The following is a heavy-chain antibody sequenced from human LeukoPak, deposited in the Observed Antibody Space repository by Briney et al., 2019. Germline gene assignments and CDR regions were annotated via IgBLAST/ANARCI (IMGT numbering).Heavy chain of an antibody. D-gene: IGHD5-18*01. Sequence: PWGSLRLSCAASGFTFSSYAMHWVRQAPGKGLEWVAVISYDGSNKYYADSVKGRFTISRDNSKNTLYLQMNSLRAEDTAVYYCAKTAMVRSPHFDYWGQGTLVTVSS. CDR1: GFTFSSYA. V-gene: IGHV3-30*04. CDR2: ISYDGSNK. J-gene: IGHJ4*02. CDR3: AKTAMVRSPHFDY.